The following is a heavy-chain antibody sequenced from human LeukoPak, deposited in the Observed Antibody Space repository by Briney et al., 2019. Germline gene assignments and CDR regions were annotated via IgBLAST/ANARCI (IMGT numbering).Heavy chain of an antibody. Sequence: GGSLRLSCAASGFTFISYAMHWVRQAPGKGLEYVSAISSNGGSTYYANSVKGRFTISRDNSKNTLYLQMGSLRAEDMAVYYCARGRRLDYYYYCYMDFWGKGSTVTVSS. CDR3: ARGRRLDYYYYCYMDF. CDR2: ISSNGGST. J-gene: IGHJ6*03. V-gene: IGHV3-64*01. CDR1: GFTFISYA.